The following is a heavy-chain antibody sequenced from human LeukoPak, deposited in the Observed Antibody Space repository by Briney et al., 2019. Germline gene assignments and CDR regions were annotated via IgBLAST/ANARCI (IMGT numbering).Heavy chain of an antibody. Sequence: PGGSLRLSCAASGFTFSSYSMNWVRQAPGKGLEWVSSISSSSSYIYYADSVKGRFTISRDNAKNSLYLQMNSLRAEDTAVYYCAKDRSGSYSLPGESDYWGQGTLVTVSS. CDR3: AKDRSGSYSLPGESDY. CDR2: ISSSSSYI. CDR1: GFTFSSYS. D-gene: IGHD1-26*01. V-gene: IGHV3-21*01. J-gene: IGHJ4*02.